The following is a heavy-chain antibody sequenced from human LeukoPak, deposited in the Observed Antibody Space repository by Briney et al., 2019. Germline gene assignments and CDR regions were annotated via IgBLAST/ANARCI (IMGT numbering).Heavy chain of an antibody. CDR1: GFTFSSYE. CDR2: IKQDGSEK. Sequence: GGSLRLSCAASGFTFSSYEMNWVRQAPGKGLEWVANIKQDGSEKYYVDSVKGRFTISRDNAKNSLYLQMNSLRAEDMALYYCAKAAARSAFDIWGQGTMVTVSS. V-gene: IGHV3-7*03. CDR3: AKAAARSAFDI. D-gene: IGHD6-6*01. J-gene: IGHJ3*02.